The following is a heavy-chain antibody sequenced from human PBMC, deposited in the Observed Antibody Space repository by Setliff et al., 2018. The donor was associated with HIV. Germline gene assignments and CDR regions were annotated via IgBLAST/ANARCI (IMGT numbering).Heavy chain of an antibody. J-gene: IGHJ3*01. Sequence: PSETLSLTCSVSGDSIRNSRDYWGWIRQPPGKGLEWIGNIYYSGTTYYSPSLNSRVTISVDRSRNHFSLRLSAVTAADTAVYYCAREPDNSDNSDPSDVWGQGTMVTVSS. D-gene: IGHD4-4*01. CDR2: IYYSGTT. V-gene: IGHV4-39*02. CDR3: AREPDNSDNSDPSDV. CDR1: GDSIRNSRDY.